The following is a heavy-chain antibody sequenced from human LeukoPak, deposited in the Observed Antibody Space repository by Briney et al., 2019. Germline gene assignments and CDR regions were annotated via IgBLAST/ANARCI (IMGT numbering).Heavy chain of an antibody. V-gene: IGHV3-64D*06. J-gene: IGHJ4*02. CDR1: GFTFSGYT. Sequence: GGSLRLSCSASGFTFSGYTMHWVRQAPQKGLQYVSTITTTGGTTYYADSVKGRFTIYRDNSKNTLYLQMSSLRADDTAVYYCVKDRGGTNWGQGALVTVSS. CDR3: VKDRGGTN. CDR2: ITTTGGTT.